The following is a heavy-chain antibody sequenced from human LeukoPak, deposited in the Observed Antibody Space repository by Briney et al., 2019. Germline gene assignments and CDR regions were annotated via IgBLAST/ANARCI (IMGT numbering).Heavy chain of an antibody. CDR1: XXTFXSXX. Sequence: PGRSLRLSCAASXXTFXSXXMHWVRXXXXXXXXXXXVISYDGSNKYYADSVKGRFTISRDNSKNTLYLQMNSLRAEDTAVYYCAKDVWSSGYSPDYWGQGTLVTVSS. V-gene: IGHV3-30*18. D-gene: IGHD3-22*01. J-gene: IGHJ4*02. CDR2: ISYDGSNK. CDR3: AKDVWSSGYSPDY.